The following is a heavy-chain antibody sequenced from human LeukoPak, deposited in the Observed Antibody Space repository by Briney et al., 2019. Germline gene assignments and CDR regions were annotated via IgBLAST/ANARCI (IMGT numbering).Heavy chain of an antibody. CDR2: IWYGGSNK. D-gene: IGHD3-22*01. Sequence: GGSLRLSCAASGFTFSSYGMHWVRQAPGKGLEWVAVIWYGGSNKYYADSVKGRFTISRDNSKNTLYLQMNSLRAKDTAVYYCAKGSGYYDSSGYSDYWGQGTLVTVSS. J-gene: IGHJ4*02. V-gene: IGHV3-33*06. CDR3: AKGSGYYDSSGYSDY. CDR1: GFTFSSYG.